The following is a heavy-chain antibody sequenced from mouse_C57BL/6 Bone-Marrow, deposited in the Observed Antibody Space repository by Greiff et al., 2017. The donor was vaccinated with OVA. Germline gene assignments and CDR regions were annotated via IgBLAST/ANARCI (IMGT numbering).Heavy chain of an antibody. CDR1: GFTFSSYA. CDR2: ISSGGDYI. CDR3: TREGSNSYFDY. Sequence: DVMLVESGEGLVKPGGSLKLSCAASGFTFSSYAMSWVRQTPEKRLEWVAYISSGGDYIYYADTVKGRFTISRDTARNTLYLQMSSLKSEDTAMYYCTREGSNSYFDYWGQGTTLTVSS. D-gene: IGHD2-5*01. J-gene: IGHJ2*01. V-gene: IGHV5-9-1*02.